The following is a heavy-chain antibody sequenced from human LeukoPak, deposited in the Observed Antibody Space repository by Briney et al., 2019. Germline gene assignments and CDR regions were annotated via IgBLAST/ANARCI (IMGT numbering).Heavy chain of an antibody. V-gene: IGHV3-64D*09. CDR1: GFPFSSYA. J-gene: IGHJ6*02. Sequence: GGSLRLSCSASGFPFSSYAMHWARQARGKGLEYVSAISDSGGSTYYADSVKGSFTISRDNSKNTLYLQMSSLRAEDTAVYFCVRGYSFGPYGMDVWGHGTIVTFSS. CDR3: VRGYSFGPYGMDV. D-gene: IGHD2-15*01. CDR2: ISDSGGST.